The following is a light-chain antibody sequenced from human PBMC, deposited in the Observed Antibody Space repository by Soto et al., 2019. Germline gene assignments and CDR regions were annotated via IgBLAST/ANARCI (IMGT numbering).Light chain of an antibody. Sequence: QSALTQPASVSGSPGQSITISCSGIISDFVVYNYVSWYQQHPGKAPKLMLYGVSKRPSGVSNRFSGSKSGNTASLAIRGLQSEDEADYYCAAWDDSLNGYVFGTGTKLTVL. J-gene: IGLJ1*01. CDR3: AAWDDSLNGYV. V-gene: IGLV2-14*01. CDR1: ISDFVVYNY. CDR2: GVS.